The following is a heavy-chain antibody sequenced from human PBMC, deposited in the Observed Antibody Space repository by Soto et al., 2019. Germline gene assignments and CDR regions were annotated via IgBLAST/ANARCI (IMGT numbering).Heavy chain of an antibody. V-gene: IGHV1-3*01. Sequence: QVQLVQSGAEVKKPGASVKVSCKASGYTFTSYAMHWVRQAPGQRLEWMGWINAGNGNTKYSQKFQGRVTITRDTSASTAYMELSSLRSEDTAVYYCARDASGWTNNWFDPWGQGTLVTVSS. CDR3: ARDASGWTNNWFDP. J-gene: IGHJ5*02. CDR1: GYTFTSYA. D-gene: IGHD6-19*01. CDR2: INAGNGNT.